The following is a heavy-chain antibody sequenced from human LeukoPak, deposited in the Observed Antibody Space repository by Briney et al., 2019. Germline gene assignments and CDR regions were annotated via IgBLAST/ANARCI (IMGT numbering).Heavy chain of an antibody. Sequence: SVKVSCKASGGTFSSYAISWVRQAPGQGLEWMGGIIPIFGTANYAQKFQGRVTITADESTSTAYMELSSLRSEDTAVYYCARDPGRGYSYGSNWFDPWGQGTLVTASS. D-gene: IGHD5-18*01. CDR1: GGTFSSYA. J-gene: IGHJ5*02. V-gene: IGHV1-69*13. CDR2: IIPIFGTA. CDR3: ARDPGRGYSYGSNWFDP.